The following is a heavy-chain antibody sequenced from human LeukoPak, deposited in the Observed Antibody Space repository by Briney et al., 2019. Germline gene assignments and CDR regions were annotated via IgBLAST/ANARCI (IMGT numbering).Heavy chain of an antibody. V-gene: IGHV1-18*01. CDR1: GYTFTSYD. CDR3: ARDASWYPYGYYYYGMDV. Sequence: ASVKVSCKASGYTFTSYDISWVRQAPGQGLEWMGWISAYNGNTNYVQKLQGRVTMTTDTSTSTAYMELRSLRSDDTAVYYCARDASWYPYGYYYYGMDVWGQGTTVTVSS. CDR2: ISAYNGNT. D-gene: IGHD6-13*01. J-gene: IGHJ6*02.